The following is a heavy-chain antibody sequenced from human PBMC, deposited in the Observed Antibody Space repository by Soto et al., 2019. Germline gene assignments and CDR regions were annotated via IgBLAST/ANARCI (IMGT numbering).Heavy chain of an antibody. J-gene: IGHJ6*02. CDR1: GGSISSYY. D-gene: IGHD6-13*01. V-gene: IGHV4-59*01. CDR3: ARDIPIAAANGNYYYYGMDV. Sequence: SETLSLTCTVSGGSISSYYWSWIRQPPGKGLEWIGYIYYSGSTNYNPSLQSRVTISVDTSKNPFSLKLSSVTAADTAVYYCARDIPIAAANGNYYYYGMDVWGQGTTVTVSS. CDR2: IYYSGST.